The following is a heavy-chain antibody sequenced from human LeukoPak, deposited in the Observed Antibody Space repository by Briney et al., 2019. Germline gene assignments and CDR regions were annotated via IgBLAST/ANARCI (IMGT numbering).Heavy chain of an antibody. CDR1: GFTFSDYY. CDR3: AKDRRGGSYYAATLDI. V-gene: IGHV3-11*01. CDR2: ISSSGSTI. Sequence: GGSLRLSCAASGFTFSDYYMSWIRQAPGKGLEWVSYISSSGSTIYYADSVKGRFTISRDNAKNTLYVQMNSLRVEDTAVYFCAKDRRGGSYYAATLDIWGPGTMVTVSS. D-gene: IGHD1-26*01. J-gene: IGHJ3*02.